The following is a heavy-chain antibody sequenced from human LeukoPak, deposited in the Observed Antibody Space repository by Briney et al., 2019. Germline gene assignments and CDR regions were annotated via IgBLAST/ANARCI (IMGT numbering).Heavy chain of an antibody. V-gene: IGHV1-18*01. Sequence: ASVKVSCKASGYTFINYGISWVQQAPGQGLEWMGWISRYTGNTNYALQLQGRVTMTTDTSTSTAYMELRSLRSDDTAVYYCARVSVTLFGAVIILNAFDVWGQGTMVTVSS. J-gene: IGHJ3*01. CDR2: ISRYTGNT. D-gene: IGHD3-3*01. CDR1: GYTFINYG. CDR3: ARVSVTLFGAVIILNAFDV.